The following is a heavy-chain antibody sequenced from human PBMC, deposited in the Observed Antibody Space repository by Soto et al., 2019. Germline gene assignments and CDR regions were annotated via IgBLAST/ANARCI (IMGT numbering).Heavy chain of an antibody. Sequence: QVQLVQSGAEVKKPGASVKVSCKASGYTFTDYYMHWVRQAPGQGLDWMGWINPNSGGTNYAQKFQGRVTMTRDTSISTAYMELSGLRSDDTAVYYCATCSGGSCYANWFDPWGQGTLVTVSS. CDR1: GYTFTDYY. CDR2: INPNSGGT. D-gene: IGHD2-15*01. CDR3: ATCSGGSCYANWFDP. J-gene: IGHJ5*02. V-gene: IGHV1-2*02.